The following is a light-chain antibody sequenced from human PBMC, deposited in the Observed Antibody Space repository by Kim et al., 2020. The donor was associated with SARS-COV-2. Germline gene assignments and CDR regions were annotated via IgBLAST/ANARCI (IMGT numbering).Light chain of an antibody. CDR3: HKYVIPFT. CDR1: QSVSSNY. CDR2: DAS. J-gene: IGKJ3*01. Sequence: EIVLTQSPGTLSLSPGERATLSCRASQSVSSNYLAWYQQKPGHTPRLLIYDASFRATGIPDRFSGSGYGTDFTLTISRLEPEDFAVYYCHKYVIPFTFCPGT. V-gene: IGKV3-20*01.